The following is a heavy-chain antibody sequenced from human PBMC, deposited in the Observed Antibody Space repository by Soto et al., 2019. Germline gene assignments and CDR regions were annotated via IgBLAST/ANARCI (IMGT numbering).Heavy chain of an antibody. Sequence: ASVKVSCKASGYTFTGYYMHWVRQAPGQGLEWMGRINPNSGGTNYAQKFQGWVTMTRDTSISTAYMELSGLRSDDTAVYYCARAFGIVGATSKFDPWGQGTLVTVSS. CDR2: INPNSGGT. CDR1: GYTFTGYY. D-gene: IGHD1-26*01. CDR3: ARAFGIVGATSKFDP. J-gene: IGHJ5*02. V-gene: IGHV1-2*04.